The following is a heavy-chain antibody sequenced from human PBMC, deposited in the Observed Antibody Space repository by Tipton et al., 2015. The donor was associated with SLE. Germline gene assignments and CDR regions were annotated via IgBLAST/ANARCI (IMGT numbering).Heavy chain of an antibody. CDR2: IYVSGTT. Sequence: TLSLTCTVSGGSFSGYYWNWIRQPPGKGLEWIGYIYVSGTTNFNPSLKSRVIISEYTSKNQFSLKLSSVTAADTAVYYCARERLGGPFDSWGQGTLVTVSS. J-gene: IGHJ4*02. CDR1: GGSFSGYY. CDR3: ARERLGGPFDS. V-gene: IGHV4-59*01. D-gene: IGHD1-26*01.